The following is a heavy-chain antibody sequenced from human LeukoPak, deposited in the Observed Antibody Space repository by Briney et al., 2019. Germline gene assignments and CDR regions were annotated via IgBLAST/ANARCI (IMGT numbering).Heavy chain of an antibody. CDR2: INPNSGGT. V-gene: IGHV1-2*02. CDR1: GYTFTGHY. Sequence: ASVKVSCKASGYTFTGHYMHWVRHAPGQGLEWMGWINPNSGGTNYAQKFQGRVTMTRDTSTSTAYMELSRLRSDDTAEYYCARDGDGASSYWGQGTLVTVSS. D-gene: IGHD2-21*02. J-gene: IGHJ4*02. CDR3: ARDGDGASSY.